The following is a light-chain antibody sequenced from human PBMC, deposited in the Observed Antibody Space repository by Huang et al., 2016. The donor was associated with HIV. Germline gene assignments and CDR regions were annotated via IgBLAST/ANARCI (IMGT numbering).Light chain of an antibody. V-gene: IGKV1-39*01. CDR2: AAS. J-gene: IGKJ4*01. Sequence: DIQMTQSPSSLSASVGDRVTIICRASQSIRTYLSWYQQKPGKAPKLLIYAASTLQSGVPSRFSGSGSETGFTLTITNLQPEDFATYYCQETYSDPRTFGVGTKVEIK. CDR1: QSIRTY. CDR3: QETYSDPRT.